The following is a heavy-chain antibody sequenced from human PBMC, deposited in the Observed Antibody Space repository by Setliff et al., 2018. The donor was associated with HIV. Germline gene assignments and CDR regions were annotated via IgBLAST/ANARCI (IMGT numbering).Heavy chain of an antibody. J-gene: IGHJ6*03. CDR2: IYSTGNT. Sequence: SETLSLTCIVSGGSISSHGYHWTWIRQPAGKGLEWIGHIYSTGNTDYNPALKRRVTISIDTSRSQFSLKLTSVTAADTAVYYCARETSGNYPDFSFYLGVWGKGTTVTVSS. D-gene: IGHD1-26*01. V-gene: IGHV4-61*09. CDR3: ARETSGNYPDFSFYLGV. CDR1: GGSISSHGYH.